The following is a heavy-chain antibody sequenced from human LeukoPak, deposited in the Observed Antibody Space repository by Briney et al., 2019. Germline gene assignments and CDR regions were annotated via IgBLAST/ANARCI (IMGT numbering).Heavy chain of an antibody. Sequence: PGGSLRLSCVASGLPIADFAMHWVRQASGEGLEWVSLISGDGVSTFYADSVKGRFSISRDNSKNSLSLEMNSLRTEDTAMYYCARESGKFDYWGQGTLVAVSS. CDR3: ARESGKFDY. J-gene: IGHJ4*02. V-gene: IGHV3-43*02. CDR2: ISGDGVST. CDR1: GLPIADFA.